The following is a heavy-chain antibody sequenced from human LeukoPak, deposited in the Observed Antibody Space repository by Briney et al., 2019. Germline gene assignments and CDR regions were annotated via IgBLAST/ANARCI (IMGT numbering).Heavy chain of an antibody. V-gene: IGHV4-59*01. Sequence: SETLSLTCTVSGGSISSYYWSWIRQPPGKGLEWIGYIYYSGSTNYNPSLKSRVTISVDTSKNQFSLKLSSVTAADTAVYYCARVVDYGDYVERWFDPWGQGTLVTVSS. CDR3: ARVVDYGDYVERWFDP. CDR2: IYYSGST. D-gene: IGHD4-17*01. J-gene: IGHJ5*02. CDR1: GGSISSYY.